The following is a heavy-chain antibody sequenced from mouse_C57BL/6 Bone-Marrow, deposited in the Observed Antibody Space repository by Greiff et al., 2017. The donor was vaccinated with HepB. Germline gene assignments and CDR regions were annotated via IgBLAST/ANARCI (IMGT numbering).Heavy chain of an antibody. V-gene: IGHV5-4*01. CDR3: ARGIYDGYYCFDY. CDR1: GFTFSSYA. CDR2: ISDGGSYT. J-gene: IGHJ2*01. Sequence: EVQLVESGGGLVKPGGSLKLSCAASGFTFSSYAMSWVRQTPEKRLEWVATISDGGSYTYYPDNVKGRFTISRDNAKNNLYLQMSHLKSEDTAMYYCARGIYDGYYCFDYRGQGTTLTVSS. D-gene: IGHD2-3*01.